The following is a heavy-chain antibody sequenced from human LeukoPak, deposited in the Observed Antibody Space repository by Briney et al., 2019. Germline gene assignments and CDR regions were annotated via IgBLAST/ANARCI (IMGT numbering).Heavy chain of an antibody. CDR2: IYHSGST. Sequence: SETLSLTCTVSGYSISSGYYWGWIRQPPGKGLEWIGSIYHSGSTHYNPSLKSRVTISVDTSKNQFSLKLSSVTAADTAVYYCASHYYDSSGTLDYWGQGTLVTVSS. V-gene: IGHV4-38-2*02. J-gene: IGHJ4*02. CDR3: ASHYYDSSGTLDY. CDR1: GYSISSGYY. D-gene: IGHD3-22*01.